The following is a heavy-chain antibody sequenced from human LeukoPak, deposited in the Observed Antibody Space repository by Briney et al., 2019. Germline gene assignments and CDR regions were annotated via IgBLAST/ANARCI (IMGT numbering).Heavy chain of an antibody. Sequence: PSETLSLTCTVSGGSISSYYWSWIRQPPGKRLEWIGYIYYSGSTNYNPSLKSRVTISVDTSKNQFSLKLSSVTAADTAVYYCAREGYGNWFDPWGQGTLVTVSS. D-gene: IGHD5-12*01. CDR2: IYYSGST. J-gene: IGHJ5*02. V-gene: IGHV4-59*01. CDR1: GGSISSYY. CDR3: AREGYGNWFDP.